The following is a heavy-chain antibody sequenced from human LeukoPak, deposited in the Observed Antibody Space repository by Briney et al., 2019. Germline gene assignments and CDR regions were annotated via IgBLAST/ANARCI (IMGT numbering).Heavy chain of an antibody. V-gene: IGHV3-23*01. Sequence: GGSLRLSCAASGFTFSDYYMNWIRQAPGKGLEWVSAISGSGGSTYYADSVKGRFTISRDNSKNTLYLQMNSLRAEDTAVYYCAKGGSDITIFGVVIVPFDYWGQGTLVTVSS. D-gene: IGHD3-3*01. CDR1: GFTFSDYY. J-gene: IGHJ4*02. CDR2: ISGSGGST. CDR3: AKGGSDITIFGVVIVPFDY.